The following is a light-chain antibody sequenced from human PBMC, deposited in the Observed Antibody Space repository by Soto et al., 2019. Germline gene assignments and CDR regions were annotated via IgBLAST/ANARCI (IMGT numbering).Light chain of an antibody. V-gene: IGLV2-14*01. CDR3: TSYTITSPYV. CDR1: SSDIGRYNF. J-gene: IGLJ1*01. Sequence: QSVLTQPASMSGSPGQSITISCTGTSSDIGRYNFVSWYQHHPGKAPKLIIYEATKRPSGVSYRFSGSKSGNTASLTISGLQAEDEADYYCTSYTITSPYVXGTGTKSPS. CDR2: EAT.